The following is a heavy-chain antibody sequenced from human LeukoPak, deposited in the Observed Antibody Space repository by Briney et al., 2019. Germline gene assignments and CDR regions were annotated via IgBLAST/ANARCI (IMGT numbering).Heavy chain of an antibody. CDR3: ARGRAGYN. V-gene: IGHV3-53*01. CDR1: GFTFSSNH. J-gene: IGHJ4*02. Sequence: GGSLRLSCAASGFTFSSNHMSWVRQPPGKGLEWVSVIYSGGSTDYADSVKGRFPLSRDNLKHPLYLQMNSLRAEDTAVYYCARGRAGYNWGQGTLVTFSS. D-gene: IGHD1-1*01. CDR2: IYSGGST.